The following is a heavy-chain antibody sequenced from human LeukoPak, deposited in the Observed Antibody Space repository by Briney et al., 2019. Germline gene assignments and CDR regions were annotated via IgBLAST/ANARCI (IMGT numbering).Heavy chain of an antibody. CDR2: IYHSGSA. J-gene: IGHJ4*02. D-gene: IGHD6-25*01. CDR1: GGSISNSNW. V-gene: IGHV4-4*02. Sequence: SGTLSLTCAVSGGSISNSNWWSWVRQPPGKGLEWIGEIYHSGSANHNPSLKSRVTISRDTSKNQFSLKLTSVTTADTAVYYCARAGGVKTAALDLDYWGQGTLVTVSS. CDR3: ARAGGVKTAALDLDY.